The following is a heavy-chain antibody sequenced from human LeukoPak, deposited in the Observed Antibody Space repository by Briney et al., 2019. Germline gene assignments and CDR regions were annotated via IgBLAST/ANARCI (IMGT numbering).Heavy chain of an antibody. CDR1: KFTFSHYG. D-gene: IGHD4-11*01. J-gene: IGHJ4*02. CDR3: AKDAQRGFDYSNSLEY. CDR2: IWSDGSNQ. V-gene: IGHV3-33*06. Sequence: GGSLRLSCAASKFTFSHYGMHWVRQAPGKGLQWVAVIWSDGSNQYYADSVKGRFTISRDNSNNMVYLQMNGLRADDTGVYYCAKDAQRGFDYSNSLEYWGQGALVTVSS.